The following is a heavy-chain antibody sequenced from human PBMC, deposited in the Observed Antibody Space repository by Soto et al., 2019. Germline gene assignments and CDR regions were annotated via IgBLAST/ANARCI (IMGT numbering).Heavy chain of an antibody. CDR1: GFTFSSYA. Sequence: QPGGSLRLSCAASGFTFSSYAMHWVRQAPGKGLEWVAVISYDGSNKYYADSVKGRFTISRDNSKNTLYLQMNSLRAEDTAVYYCVSDTDTAMVFYFDYWGQGTLVTVSS. CDR3: VSDTDTAMVFYFDY. D-gene: IGHD5-18*01. CDR2: ISYDGSNK. V-gene: IGHV3-30-3*01. J-gene: IGHJ4*02.